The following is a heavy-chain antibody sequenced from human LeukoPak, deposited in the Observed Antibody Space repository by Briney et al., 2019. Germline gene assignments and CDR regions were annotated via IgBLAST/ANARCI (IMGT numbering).Heavy chain of an antibody. Sequence: GGSLRLSCAASGFTFSSYGMHWVRQAPGKGLEWVAVISYDGSNKYYADSVKGRFTISRDNSKNTLYLQMNSLRAEDTAVYYCARVGYCSGGSCYSPNNYYYYGMDVWGQGTTVTVSS. V-gene: IGHV3-30*03. J-gene: IGHJ6*02. CDR1: GFTFSSYG. CDR2: ISYDGSNK. CDR3: ARVGYCSGGSCYSPNNYYYYGMDV. D-gene: IGHD2-15*01.